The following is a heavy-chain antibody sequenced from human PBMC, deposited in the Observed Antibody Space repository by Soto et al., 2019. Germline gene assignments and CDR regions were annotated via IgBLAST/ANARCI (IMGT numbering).Heavy chain of an antibody. CDR3: ARGSRPISSGWSLHWCYP. Sequence: QVQLVESGGVVVQPGRSLRLSCAASGLTFSSYAMHWVRQAPGKGLEWVAVISYDGSNKYYADSVKGRFTISRDNSKNTLYLQRNSMRAEDTAVYYCARGSRPISSGWSLHWCYPWGQGTLVTVSS. CDR2: ISYDGSNK. D-gene: IGHD6-19*01. CDR1: GLTFSSYA. J-gene: IGHJ5*02. V-gene: IGHV3-30-3*01.